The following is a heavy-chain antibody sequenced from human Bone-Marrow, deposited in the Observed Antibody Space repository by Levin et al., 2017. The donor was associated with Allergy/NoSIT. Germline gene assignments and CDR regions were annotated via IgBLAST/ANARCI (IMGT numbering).Heavy chain of an antibody. CDR3: ARAAFAGGETPTNDY. D-gene: IGHD2/OR15-2a*01. J-gene: IGHJ4*02. CDR2: INPNSGGT. CDR1: GYTFTGYY. V-gene: IGHV1-2*02. Sequence: RASVKVSCKASGYTFTGYYMHWVRQAPGQGLEWMGWINPNSGGTNYAQKFQGRVTMTRDTSISTAYMELSRLRSDDTAVYYCARAAFAGGETPTNDYWGQGTLVTVSS.